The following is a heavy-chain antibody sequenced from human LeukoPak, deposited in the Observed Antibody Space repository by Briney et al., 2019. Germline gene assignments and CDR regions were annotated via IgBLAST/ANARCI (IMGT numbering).Heavy chain of an antibody. CDR2: INSDGTIT. J-gene: IGHJ4*02. V-gene: IGHV3-74*01. CDR1: GFTFSRDW. CDR3: ARQVVPAATDY. D-gene: IGHD2-2*01. Sequence: GGSLRLSCAASGFTFSRDWMHWVRQAPGKGLVWVSRINSDGTITTYADSVKGRFTISRDNSKNTLYLQMNSLRAEDTAVYYCARQVVPAATDYWGQGTLVTVSS.